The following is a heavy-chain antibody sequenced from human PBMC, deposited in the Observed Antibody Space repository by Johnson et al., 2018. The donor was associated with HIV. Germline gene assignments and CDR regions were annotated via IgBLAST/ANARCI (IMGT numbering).Heavy chain of an antibody. Sequence: QVQLVESGGGLVQPGRSLRLSCAASGFTFSTYDMHWVRQAPGKGLEWVAIIWYDGTNKYYADSVKGRFTISRDNSKNTLDLQMNSLRAEDTAVYYCARDLGNWDSPRSAFDIWGQGTMVTVSS. J-gene: IGHJ3*02. CDR2: IWYDGTNK. CDR1: GFTFSTYD. D-gene: IGHD1/OR15-1a*01. V-gene: IGHV3-33*01. CDR3: ARDLGNWDSPRSAFDI.